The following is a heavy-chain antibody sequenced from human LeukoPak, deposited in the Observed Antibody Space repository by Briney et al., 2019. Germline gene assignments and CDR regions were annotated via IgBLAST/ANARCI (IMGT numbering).Heavy chain of an antibody. Sequence: ASVKVSCKASGYTFNGYYMHWVRQAPGQGLEWMGWINPNSGGTKYAQKFQGRVTMTRDTSISTAYMELSRLRSDDTAVYYCARSYDSSGYYGLEDYWGQGTLVTVSS. J-gene: IGHJ4*02. D-gene: IGHD3-22*01. CDR3: ARSYDSSGYYGLEDY. V-gene: IGHV1-2*02. CDR1: GYTFNGYY. CDR2: INPNSGGT.